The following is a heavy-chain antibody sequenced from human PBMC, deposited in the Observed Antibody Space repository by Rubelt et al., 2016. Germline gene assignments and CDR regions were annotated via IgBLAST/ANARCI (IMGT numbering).Heavy chain of an antibody. CDR3: SRGTTVAWRSYFGMDV. CDR1: FSDSA. CDR2: IRSKANNYAT. V-gene: IGHV3-73*01. D-gene: IGHD4-23*01. J-gene: IGHJ6*02. Sequence: FSDSAMHWVRQASGKGLEWVGYIRSKANNYATVYGASVKGRVTISRDDSKNTAYLQMNSLKTEDTALYYCSRGTTVAWRSYFGMDVWGQGTTVTVSS.